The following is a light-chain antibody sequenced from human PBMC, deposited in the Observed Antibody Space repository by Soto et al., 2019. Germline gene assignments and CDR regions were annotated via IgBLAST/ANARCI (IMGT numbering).Light chain of an antibody. J-gene: IGLJ3*02. CDR1: NSNLGAGYD. CDR3: QAYDYSLTASV. V-gene: IGLV1-40*01. CDR2: GNR. Sequence: QPVLTQPPSVSGAPGQRVTISCTGNNSNLGAGYDVHWYQQLPGAAPKLVIFGNRNWPSGVPERFSGSKSGTSASLAITGLQAEDEADYYCQAYDYSLTASVFGGGTKLTVL.